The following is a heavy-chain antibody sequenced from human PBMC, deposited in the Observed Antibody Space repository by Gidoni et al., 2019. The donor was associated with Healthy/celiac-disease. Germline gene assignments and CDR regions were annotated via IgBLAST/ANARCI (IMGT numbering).Heavy chain of an antibody. V-gene: IGHV4-31*03. D-gene: IGHD6-13*01. J-gene: IGHJ4*02. CDR1: GGSISSGGYY. CDR2: IYYSGST. Sequence: QVQLQESGPGLVKPSQTLSLTCPVSGGSISSGGYYWSWIRQHPGKGLEWIGYIYYSGSTYYNPALKSRVTISVDTSKNQFSLKLSSVTAADTAVYYCARDRLAAAGTGYFDYWGQGTLVTVSS. CDR3: ARDRLAAAGTGYFDY.